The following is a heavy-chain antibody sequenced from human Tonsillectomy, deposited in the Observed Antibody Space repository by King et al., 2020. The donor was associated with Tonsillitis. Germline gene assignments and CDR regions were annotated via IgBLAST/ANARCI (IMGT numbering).Heavy chain of an antibody. CDR2: IDPSDSYT. J-gene: IGHJ4*02. D-gene: IGHD1-26*01. Sequence: VQLVESGAEVKKPGESLRISCTGSGYNFTSYWISWVRQMPGKGLEWMGNIDPSDSYTNYGPSFQGHVTISADKSISTAYLQWSSLKASDTAMYYCAIRKGDFDSWGQGTLVTVSS. V-gene: IGHV5-10-1*03. CDR3: AIRKGDFDS. CDR1: GYNFTSYW.